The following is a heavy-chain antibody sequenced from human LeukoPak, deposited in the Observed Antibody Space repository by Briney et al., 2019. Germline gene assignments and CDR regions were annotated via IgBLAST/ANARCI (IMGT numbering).Heavy chain of an antibody. V-gene: IGHV4-4*07. CDR1: GDSISGFQ. D-gene: IGHD6-19*01. Sequence: SETLSLTCSVSGDSISGFQWNWIRQPAGKGLEWIGRIYVSGSTNYNPSLKSRVTMSVDQSENRFSLMLTSVTAADTALYYCTRGAPVAVAAFDYWGQGILVSVSS. CDR2: IYVSGST. CDR3: TRGAPVAVAAFDY. J-gene: IGHJ4*02.